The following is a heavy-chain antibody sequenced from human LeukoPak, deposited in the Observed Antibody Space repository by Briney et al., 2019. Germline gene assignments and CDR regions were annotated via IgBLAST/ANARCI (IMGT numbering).Heavy chain of an antibody. CDR2: INHIGST. Sequence: SETLSLTCAVYGGSFSGYYWSWIRQPPGKGLEWMGEINHIGSTNYNPSLKSRVTISVDTSKNQFSLKLSSVTAANTAVYYCARYLEKIDYWGQGTLVTVSS. CDR1: GGSFSGYY. V-gene: IGHV4-34*01. J-gene: IGHJ4*02. CDR3: ARYLEKIDY. D-gene: IGHD1-1*01.